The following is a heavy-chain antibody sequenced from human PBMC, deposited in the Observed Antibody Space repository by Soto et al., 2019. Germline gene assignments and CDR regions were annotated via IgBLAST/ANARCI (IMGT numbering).Heavy chain of an antibody. V-gene: IGHV1-2*02. CDR3: TTLRLDP. CDR1: GYTFTALY. J-gene: IGHJ5*02. D-gene: IGHD3-9*01. CDR2: VNPNTGLT. Sequence: DSGKVSCKASGYTFTALYMNWVRQAPGQGLEWMGWVNPNTGLTKYAQKFQGRVIMTRDTSINTAYMELSGLTSDDTAVYYCTTLRLDPWGQGSLVTVSS.